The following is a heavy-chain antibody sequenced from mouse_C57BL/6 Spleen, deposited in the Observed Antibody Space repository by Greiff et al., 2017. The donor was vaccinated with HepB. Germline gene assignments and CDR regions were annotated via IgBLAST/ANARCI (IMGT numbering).Heavy chain of an antibody. Sequence: EVQGVESGGDLVKPGGSLKLSCAASGFTFSSYGMSWVRQTPDKRLEWVATISSGGSYTYYPDSVKGRFTISRDNAKNTLYLQMSSLKSEDTAMYYCASLLYYGSSTGYFDYWGQGTTLTVSS. V-gene: IGHV5-6*01. J-gene: IGHJ2*01. CDR2: ISSGGSYT. D-gene: IGHD1-1*01. CDR1: GFTFSSYG. CDR3: ASLLYYGSSTGYFDY.